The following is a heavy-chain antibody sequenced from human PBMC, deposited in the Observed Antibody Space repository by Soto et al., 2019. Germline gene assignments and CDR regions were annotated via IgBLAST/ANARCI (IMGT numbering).Heavy chain of an antibody. CDR3: AGSTATSMFDY. D-gene: IGHD1-26*01. J-gene: IGHJ4*02. CDR2: IYHTGST. Sequence: SETLSLTCSVSGGSVSGCGYYWSLIRQLPGKGLEWIGYIYHTGSTFYNPSLKSRVTILLDTSKSQFSLKLTSVTDADTAMYYCAGSTATSMFDYWGQGTLVTIYS. CDR1: GGSVSGCGYY. V-gene: IGHV4-31*03.